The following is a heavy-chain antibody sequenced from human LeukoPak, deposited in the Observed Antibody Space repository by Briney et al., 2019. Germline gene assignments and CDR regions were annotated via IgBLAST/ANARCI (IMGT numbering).Heavy chain of an antibody. V-gene: IGHV3-30-3*01. CDR3: AGDTSTYYYYGMDV. CDR1: GFTFSSYA. CDR2: ISYDGSNK. J-gene: IGHJ6*02. D-gene: IGHD5-12*01. Sequence: GGSLRLSCAASGFTFSSYAMHWVRQAPGKGLEWVAVISYDGSNKYYADSVKGRFTISRDNSKNTLYLQMNSLRAEDTAVYYCAGDTSTYYYYGMDVWGQGTTVTVSS.